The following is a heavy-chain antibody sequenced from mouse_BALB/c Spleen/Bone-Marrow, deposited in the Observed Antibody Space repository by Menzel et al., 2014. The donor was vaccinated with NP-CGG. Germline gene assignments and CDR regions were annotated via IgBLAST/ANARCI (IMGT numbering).Heavy chain of an antibody. Sequence: EVQRVESGGGLAQPGGSRKLSCAASGFTFSSFGMHWVRQAPEKGLEWVAYISNGSSPIYYADTVKGRFTISRDNPKNTLFLQMTSLRSEDTAMYYCARKGAMITHYYAMDYWGQGTSVTVSS. J-gene: IGHJ4*01. V-gene: IGHV5-17*02. CDR1: GFTFSSFG. CDR2: ISNGSSPI. CDR3: ARKGAMITHYYAMDY. D-gene: IGHD2-4*01.